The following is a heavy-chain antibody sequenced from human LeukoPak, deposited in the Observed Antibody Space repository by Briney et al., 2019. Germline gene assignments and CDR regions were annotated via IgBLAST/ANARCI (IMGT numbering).Heavy chain of an antibody. D-gene: IGHD2-21*01. CDR3: ASDLNHDGGG. CDR2: IKPDGSER. Sequence: GGSLRLSCAASGFSFSATWMTWVRQAPGKGLECVANIKPDGSERYYLDSVKGRFTVSRGNAKTSLYLQMNSLRVEDTATYYCASDLNHDGGGWGQGTLVTVSS. V-gene: IGHV3-7*01. CDR1: GFSFSATW. J-gene: IGHJ4*02.